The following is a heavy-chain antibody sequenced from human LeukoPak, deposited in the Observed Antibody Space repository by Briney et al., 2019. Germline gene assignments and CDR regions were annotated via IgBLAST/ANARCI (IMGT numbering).Heavy chain of an antibody. Sequence: SETLSLTCTVPDGSISNSFWNWVRQPPGKGLEWIAYIHTSGSTNYTPAFKSRVTLYVDTSKSQFSLRLNSVTASDTAVYYCANSYDGKIVPFDNWGQGTLVTVSS. CDR3: ANSYDGKIVPFDN. V-gene: IGHV4-4*08. J-gene: IGHJ4*02. CDR1: DGSISNSF. CDR2: IHTSGST. D-gene: IGHD4-23*01.